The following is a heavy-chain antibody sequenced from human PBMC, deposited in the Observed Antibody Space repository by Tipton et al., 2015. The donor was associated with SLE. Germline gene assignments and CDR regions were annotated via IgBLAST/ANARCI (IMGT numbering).Heavy chain of an antibody. CDR3: ARLGDWDQYYYMDV. V-gene: IGHV1-18*01. CDR1: GYTFTSYR. CDR2: ISGYNGNT. J-gene: IGHJ6*03. Sequence: QSGAEVRKPGASVTVSCKASGYTFTSYRITWVRQAPGQGLEWMGWISGYNGNTNYAQKLQGRVTMTTDTSTSTAYMELRSLRSGDTAVYYCARLGDWDQYYYMDVWGKGTTVTVSS. D-gene: IGHD3-16*01.